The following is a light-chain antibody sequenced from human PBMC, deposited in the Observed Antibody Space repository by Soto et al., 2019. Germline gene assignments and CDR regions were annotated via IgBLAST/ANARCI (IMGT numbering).Light chain of an antibody. CDR1: QSVSSSY. CDR2: GAS. J-gene: IGKJ2*01. V-gene: IGKV3-20*01. Sequence: EIVLTQSPGTLSLSPGERATLSCRASQSVSSSYLAWYQQKPGQAPRLLIFGASRRATGIPDRFSGSGSGTDFTLTISRLEPDDFAVYYCHQDGNSPPRYTFGQGNKLEIK. CDR3: HQDGNSPPRYT.